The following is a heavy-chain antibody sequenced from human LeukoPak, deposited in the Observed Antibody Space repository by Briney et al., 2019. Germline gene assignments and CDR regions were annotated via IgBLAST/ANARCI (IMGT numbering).Heavy chain of an antibody. D-gene: IGHD3-3*01. Sequence: ASVKVSCKASGYTFSSYGISWVRQAPGQGLEWMGWISAYNGNTNYAQKLQGRVTMTTDTSTNTAYMELRSLRSDDTAVYYCARDLPQIMIFGVVISYYFDYWGQGTLVTVSS. CDR1: GYTFSSYG. J-gene: IGHJ4*02. V-gene: IGHV1-18*01. CDR3: ARDLPQIMIFGVVISYYFDY. CDR2: ISAYNGNT.